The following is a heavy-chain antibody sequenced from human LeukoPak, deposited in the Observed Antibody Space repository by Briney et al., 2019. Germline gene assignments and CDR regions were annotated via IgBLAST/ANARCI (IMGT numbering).Heavy chain of an antibody. CDR2: INPNSGGT. J-gene: IGHJ4*02. CDR3: ARDRYYSSSSLDY. D-gene: IGHD6-6*01. V-gene: IGHV1-2*02. Sequence: GASVKVSCKASGYTFTGYYMHWVRQAPGQGLEWMGWINPNSGGTNYAQKFQGRVTMTRDTSISIAYMELSRLKSDDTAVYYCARDRYYSSSSLDYWGQGTLVTVSS. CDR1: GYTFTGYY.